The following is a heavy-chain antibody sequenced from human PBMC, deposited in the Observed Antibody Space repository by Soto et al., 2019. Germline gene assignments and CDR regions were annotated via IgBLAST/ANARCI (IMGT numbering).Heavy chain of an antibody. D-gene: IGHD2-2*01. J-gene: IGHJ4*02. V-gene: IGHV3-30*18. CDR1: GFTFSSYG. Sequence: QVQLVESGGGVVQPGRSLRLSCAASGFTFSSYGMHWVRQAPGKGLEWVAVISYDGSNKYYADSVKGRFTISRDNSKNTLYLQMNSLRAEDTAVYYCAKWGDQLLGDYWGQGTLVTVSS. CDR3: AKWGDQLLGDY. CDR2: ISYDGSNK.